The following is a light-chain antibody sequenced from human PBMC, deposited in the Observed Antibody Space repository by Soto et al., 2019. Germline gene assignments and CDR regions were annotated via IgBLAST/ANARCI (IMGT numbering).Light chain of an antibody. V-gene: IGKV3-20*01. CDR1: QSADNSY. Sequence: ENVLTQSPGPLSLSPGERATLSCTASQSADNSYLAWYQQKPGQAPRLLIYGASTRATGTPNRFRGSGSGTAFTITFSILEPEDFAVYCCQQYGTTPGLFTCGLGTREDIK. J-gene: IGKJ3*01. CDR2: GAS. CDR3: QQYGTTPGLFT.